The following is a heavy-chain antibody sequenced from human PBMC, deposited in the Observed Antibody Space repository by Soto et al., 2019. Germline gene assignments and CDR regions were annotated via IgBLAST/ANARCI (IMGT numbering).Heavy chain of an antibody. CDR2: IWYDGSNK. J-gene: IGHJ4*02. CDR3: ARDDSSSSSYFDY. V-gene: IGHV3-33*01. D-gene: IGHD6-6*01. CDR1: GFTFSSYG. Sequence: VQLVESGGGVVQPGRSLRLSCAASGFTFSSYGMHWVRQAPGKGLEWVAVIWYDGSNKYYADSVKGRFTISRDNSKNTLYLQMNSLRAEDTAVYYCARDDSSSSSYFDYWGQGTLVTVSS.